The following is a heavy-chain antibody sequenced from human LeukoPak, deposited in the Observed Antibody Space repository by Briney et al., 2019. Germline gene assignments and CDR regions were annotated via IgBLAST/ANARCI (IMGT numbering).Heavy chain of an antibody. V-gene: IGHV3-74*01. J-gene: IGHJ6*02. Sequence: GGSLRLSCAASGFTFSSYWMHWVGQAPGKGLVWVSRINSDGSSTNYADSVKGRFTISRDNAKNTLYLQMNSLRAEDTAVYYCARAPIVGANYYYGMDVWGQGTTVTVSS. CDR3: ARAPIVGANYYYGMDV. D-gene: IGHD1-26*01. CDR2: INSDGSST. CDR1: GFTFSSYW.